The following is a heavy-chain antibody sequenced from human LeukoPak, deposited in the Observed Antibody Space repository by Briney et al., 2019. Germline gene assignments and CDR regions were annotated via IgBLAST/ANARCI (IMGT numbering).Heavy chain of an antibody. V-gene: IGHV4-39*07. J-gene: IGHJ4*02. CDR3: AREAGSSSNFDY. CDR2: IYYSGST. CDR1: GGSISSSSYY. D-gene: IGHD1-1*01. Sequence: SETLSLTCTVSGGSISSSSYYWGWIRQPPGKGLEWIGSIYYSGSTYYNPSLKSRVTISVDTSKNQFSLKLSSVTAADTAVYYCAREAGSSSNFDYWGQGTLVTVSS.